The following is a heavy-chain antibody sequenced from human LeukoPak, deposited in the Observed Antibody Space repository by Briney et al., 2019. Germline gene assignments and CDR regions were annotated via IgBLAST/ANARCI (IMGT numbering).Heavy chain of an antibody. D-gene: IGHD2-15*01. CDR1: GGSISSGGYY. CDR2: IYYSGST. Sequence: ASETLSLTCTVSGGSISSGGYYWSWIRQHPGKGLEWIAYIYYSGSTYYNPSLKSRVTISVDTSKYQFSLKLSSVTAADTAVYYCASRHCSGGGCYFAGADPFDYWGQGILVTVSS. CDR3: ASRHCSGGGCYFAGADPFDY. J-gene: IGHJ4*02. V-gene: IGHV4-31*03.